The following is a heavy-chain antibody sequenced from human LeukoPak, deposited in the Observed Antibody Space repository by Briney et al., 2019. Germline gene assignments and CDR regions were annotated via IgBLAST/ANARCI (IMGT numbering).Heavy chain of an antibody. CDR1: GGSISSYY. Sequence: PSETLSLTCTVSGGSISSYYWSWIRQPPGKGLEWIGYIYYSGSTNYNPSLKSRVTISVDTSKNQFSLKLSSVTAADTAVYYCARLDYYDSSGYYLPGAFDIWGQGTMVTVPS. CDR2: IYYSGST. J-gene: IGHJ3*02. D-gene: IGHD3-22*01. CDR3: ARLDYYDSSGYYLPGAFDI. V-gene: IGHV4-59*01.